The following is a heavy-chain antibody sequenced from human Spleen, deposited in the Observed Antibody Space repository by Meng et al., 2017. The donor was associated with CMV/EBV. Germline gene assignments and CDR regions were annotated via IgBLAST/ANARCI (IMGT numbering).Heavy chain of an antibody. Sequence: SETLSLTCAVSGASFSGYFWTWIRQSPGKGLEWIGEIDHSRRSNFKASLKSRIVMSVDSSKEQFSLKLYSVTAADTAVYYCARLRGVTNYFGSGSFDFWSQGIQVTVSS. J-gene: IGHJ4*02. V-gene: IGHV4-34*10. CDR3: ARLRGVTNYFGSGSFDF. CDR2: IDHSRRS. D-gene: IGHD3-10*01. CDR1: GASFSGYF.